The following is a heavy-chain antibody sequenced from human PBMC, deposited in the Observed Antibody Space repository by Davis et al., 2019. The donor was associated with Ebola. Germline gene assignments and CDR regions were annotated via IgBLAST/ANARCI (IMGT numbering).Heavy chain of an antibody. CDR3: AKDTDFWSGYYLH. J-gene: IGHJ4*02. D-gene: IGHD3-3*01. Sequence: GESLKISCAASGFTFSRYAMSWVRQAPGKGLEWISAISGSGSSTSYAASVEGRFTISRDNSKNTLYLQMNSLRAEDTAVYYCAKDTDFWSGYYLHWGRGTLVTVSS. V-gene: IGHV3-23*01. CDR1: GFTFSRYA. CDR2: ISGSGSST.